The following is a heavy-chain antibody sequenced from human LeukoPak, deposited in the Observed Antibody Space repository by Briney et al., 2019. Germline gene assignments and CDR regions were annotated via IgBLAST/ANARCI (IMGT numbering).Heavy chain of an antibody. CDR1: GFTFSSYS. D-gene: IGHD3-22*01. Sequence: GGSLRLSCAASGFTFSSYSMNWVRQAPGKGLEWVSSIRSSSSYIYYADSVKGRFTISRDNAKNSLYLQMDSLRAEDTAVYYCASYDYGSSGYYGYWGQGTLVTVSS. V-gene: IGHV3-21*01. CDR2: IRSSSSYI. J-gene: IGHJ4*02. CDR3: ASYDYGSSGYYGY.